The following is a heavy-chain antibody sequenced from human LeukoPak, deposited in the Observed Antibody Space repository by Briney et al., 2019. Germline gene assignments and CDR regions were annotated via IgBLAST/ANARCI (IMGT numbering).Heavy chain of an antibody. V-gene: IGHV3-21*04. D-gene: IGHD6-6*01. CDR2: VSPSGSYI. J-gene: IGHJ6*02. Sequence: GGSLRLSCVGSGFTFTDYSLNWVRQAPGKGLEWVSSVSPSGSYIYYADSVKGRFTISRDNAKNSLYLQMNSLRVEDTALYYCAKGTSSSVYYYYGMDVWGQGTTATVSS. CDR1: GFTFTDYS. CDR3: AKGTSSSVYYYYGMDV.